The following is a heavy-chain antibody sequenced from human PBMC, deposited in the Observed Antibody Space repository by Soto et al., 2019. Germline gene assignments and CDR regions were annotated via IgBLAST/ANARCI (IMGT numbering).Heavy chain of an antibody. CDR3: AKNKVDILTAYPPGPFDN. V-gene: IGHV1-3*01. CDR1: GYTLTSYA. D-gene: IGHD3-9*01. J-gene: IGHJ4*02. Sequence: ASAKFSCKASGYTLTSYAMNWVRQVHGQRLEWMGWINGGNGDTKYSQRFQDRVTITRDTSANTVYMELSSLTSEDTAVYYCAKNKVDILTAYPPGPFDNWGQGTLVTVSS. CDR2: INGGNGDT.